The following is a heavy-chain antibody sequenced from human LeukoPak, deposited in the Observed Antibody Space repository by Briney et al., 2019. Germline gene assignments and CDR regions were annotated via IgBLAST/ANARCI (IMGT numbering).Heavy chain of an antibody. J-gene: IGHJ4*02. CDR2: IRSNGDII. D-gene: IGHD3-22*01. CDR1: GFTFSSRD. V-gene: IGHV3-64D*06. CDR3: VRDISGYYFDY. Sequence: GGSLRLSCSASGFTFSSRDMHWVRQAPGKGLEYVSGIRSNGDIIHYADSVKGRFIISRDNSKNTLYLQMSSLRAEDTALYYCVRDISGYYFDYWGQGTLVTVSS.